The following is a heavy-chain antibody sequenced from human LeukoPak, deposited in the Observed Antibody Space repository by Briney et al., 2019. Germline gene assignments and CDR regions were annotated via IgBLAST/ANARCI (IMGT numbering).Heavy chain of an antibody. CDR2: MYYSGST. J-gene: IGHJ4*02. CDR1: GGAVTGSTYY. CDR3: ARHYYDNTGYYYLDY. Sequence: PSETLSLTCNVSGGAVTGSTYYWAWIRQPPGKGLEWIGSMYYSGSTFYTPSLKSRVTISVDTSKNHFSLKLTSVTAADTATYYCARHYYDNTGYYYLDYWGRGTLVTVSS. D-gene: IGHD3-22*01. V-gene: IGHV4-39*02.